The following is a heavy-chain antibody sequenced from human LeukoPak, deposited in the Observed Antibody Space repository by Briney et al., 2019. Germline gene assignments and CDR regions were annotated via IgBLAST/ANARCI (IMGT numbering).Heavy chain of an antibody. V-gene: IGHV3-23*01. CDR1: GFTFSSYA. CDR2: VSGSGGST. J-gene: IGHJ4*02. CDR3: AKEGYYDILTGYQAYYFDY. D-gene: IGHD3-9*01. Sequence: GGSLRLSCAASGFTFSSYAMSWVRQAPGKGLEWVSAVSGSGGSTYYADSVKGRFTISRDNSKNTLYLQMNSLRAEDTAVYYCAKEGYYDILTGYQAYYFDYWGQGPLVTVSS.